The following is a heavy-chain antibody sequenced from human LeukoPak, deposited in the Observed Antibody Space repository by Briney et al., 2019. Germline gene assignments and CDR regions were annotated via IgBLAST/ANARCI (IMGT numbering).Heavy chain of an antibody. D-gene: IGHD3-16*01. J-gene: IGHJ6*03. CDR1: GFTFSSCS. V-gene: IGHV3-48*01. CDR3: AIGGPVDNYMDV. CDR2: ISSSSSTI. Sequence: GGSLRLSCAASGFTFSSCSMNWVRQAPGKGLEWVSYISSSSSTIYFADSVKGRFTISRDNAKNSLYLQMNSLRAEDTAVYYCAIGGPVDNYMDVWGKGTTVTVSS.